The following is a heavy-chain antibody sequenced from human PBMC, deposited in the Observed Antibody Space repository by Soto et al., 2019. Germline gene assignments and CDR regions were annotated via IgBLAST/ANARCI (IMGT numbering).Heavy chain of an antibody. CDR2: ISSSGSTI. V-gene: IGHV3-11*01. D-gene: IGHD2-15*01. CDR1: GFTFSDYY. J-gene: IGHJ4*02. Sequence: SLRLSCAASGFTFSDYYMSWIRQAPGKGLEWVSYISSSGSTIYYADSVKGRFTISRDNAKNSLYLQMNSLRAEDTAVYYCAREYCSGGSCYSAPVDYWGQGTLVTVSS. CDR3: AREYCSGGSCYSAPVDY.